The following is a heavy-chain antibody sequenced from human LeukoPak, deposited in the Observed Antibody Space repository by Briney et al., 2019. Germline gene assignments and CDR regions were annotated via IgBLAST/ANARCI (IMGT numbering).Heavy chain of an antibody. CDR1: GFTFSSYG. Sequence: PGGSLRLSCAASGFTFSSYGMHWVRQAPGKGLEWVAFIRYDGSNKYYADSVKGRFTVSRGNSKNTLYLQMNSLRAEDTAVYYCAKGDLTTTGTTSVDYWGQGTLVTVSS. D-gene: IGHD1-1*01. V-gene: IGHV3-30*02. CDR2: IRYDGSNK. CDR3: AKGDLTTTGTTSVDY. J-gene: IGHJ4*02.